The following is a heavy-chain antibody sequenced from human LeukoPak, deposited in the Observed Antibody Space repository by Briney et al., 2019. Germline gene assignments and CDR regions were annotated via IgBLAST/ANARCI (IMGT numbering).Heavy chain of an antibody. CDR2: IYYSGST. Sequence: SETLSLTCTVSGDSFSSHYWTWIRQPPGKGLEWIGYIYYSGSTNYNPSLKSRVTISVDTSKNQFSLKLSSVTAADTAVYYCARHPPAETGWFDPWGQGTLVTVSS. CDR1: GDSFSSHY. V-gene: IGHV4-59*08. J-gene: IGHJ5*02. CDR3: ARHPPAETGWFDP.